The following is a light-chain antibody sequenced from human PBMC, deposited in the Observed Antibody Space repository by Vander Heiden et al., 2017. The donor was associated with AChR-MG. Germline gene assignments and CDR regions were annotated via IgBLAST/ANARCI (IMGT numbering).Light chain of an antibody. V-gene: IGLV3-1*01. Sequence: SYELTQPPSVSVSPGQTASITCSGDQVGDKYACWYQQKPGQSPVLVIYQDSKRPSGIPERFSGSNSGNTATLTISGTQAMDEADYYCQAWDSSTAAYVFGTGTKVTVL. J-gene: IGLJ1*01. CDR3: QAWDSSTAAYV. CDR1: QVGDKY. CDR2: QDS.